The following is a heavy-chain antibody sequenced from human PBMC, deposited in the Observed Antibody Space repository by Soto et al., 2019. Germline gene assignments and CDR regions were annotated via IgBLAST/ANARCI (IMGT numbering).Heavy chain of an antibody. CDR2: IYSSGST. Sequence: SETLSLTCTVTGGAISGYYWTWIRQSAGGGLEWIGRIYSSGSTNYNPSLKSRVTISLDTSMDHFSLSLSSVTAADTAVYYCARGQRFSDWFDPWGQGTLVTVSS. V-gene: IGHV4-4*07. CDR3: ARGQRFSDWFDP. D-gene: IGHD3-3*01. CDR1: GGAISGYY. J-gene: IGHJ5*02.